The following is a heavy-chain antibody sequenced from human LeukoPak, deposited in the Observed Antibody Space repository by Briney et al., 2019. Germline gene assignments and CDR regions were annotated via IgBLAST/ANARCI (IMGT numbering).Heavy chain of an antibody. CDR2: INPDSGDT. CDR1: GYTFTGYY. CDR3: ARDLYYGSGAYYNGWDY. Sequence: VASVKVSCKASGYTFTGYYLHWVRQAPGQGLEWMGWINPDSGDTHYTQKFQGRVTMTRDTSISTAYMDLSRLRSDDTAVYYCARDLYYGSGAYYNGWDYWGQGTLVTVSS. V-gene: IGHV1-2*02. D-gene: IGHD3-10*01. J-gene: IGHJ4*02.